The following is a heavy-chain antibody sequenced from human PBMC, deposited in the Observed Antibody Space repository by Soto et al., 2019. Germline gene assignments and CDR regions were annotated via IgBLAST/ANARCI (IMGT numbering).Heavy chain of an antibody. CDR3: TTDTTHEVVEDLVDY. V-gene: IGHV3-15*01. Sequence: EVQLVESGGGLVKPGGSLRLSCAASGFTFSNAWMSWVRQAPGKGLEWVGRIKSKTDGGTTDYAAPVKGRFTISRDDSKTTLYLQMNSLKTEDTAVYYCTTDTTHEVVEDLVDYWGQGTLVTVSS. CDR2: IKSKTDGGTT. CDR1: GFTFSNAW. J-gene: IGHJ4*02. D-gene: IGHD3-22*01.